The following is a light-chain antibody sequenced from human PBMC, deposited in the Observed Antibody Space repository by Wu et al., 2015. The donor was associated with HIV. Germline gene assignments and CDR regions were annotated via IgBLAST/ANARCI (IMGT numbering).Light chain of an antibody. V-gene: IGKV3-11*01. J-gene: IGKJ2*03. CDR3: QQYNNWPSGGS. Sequence: EIVLTQSPATLSLSSGETATLSCRASRSVSGTLAWYQQKPGQALRLLIYDASSRATGVPARFSGSGSFTDFTLTISSLEPEDSAVYYCQQYNNWPSGGSFGQGTKLEIK. CDR1: RSVSGT. CDR2: DAS.